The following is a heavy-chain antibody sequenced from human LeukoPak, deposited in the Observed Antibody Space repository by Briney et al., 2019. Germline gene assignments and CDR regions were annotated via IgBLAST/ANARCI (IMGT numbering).Heavy chain of an antibody. Sequence: PGGSLRLSCAASGFTFSSYAMSWVRQAPGKGLEWVSGVSGSGGTTYYADSVKGRFTISRDNSKNTLYLQMNSLRAEDTAVYYCAKAISYYYDSSGYYCDYWGQGTLVTVSS. CDR2: VSGSGGTT. V-gene: IGHV3-23*01. CDR3: AKAISYYYDSSGYYCDY. J-gene: IGHJ4*02. CDR1: GFTFSSYA. D-gene: IGHD3-22*01.